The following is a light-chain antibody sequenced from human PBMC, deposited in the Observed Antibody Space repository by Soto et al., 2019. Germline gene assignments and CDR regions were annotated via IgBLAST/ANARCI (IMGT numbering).Light chain of an antibody. V-gene: IGKV1-39*01. CDR1: QSISTY. J-gene: IGKJ4*01. CDR3: QQSYTNPT. Sequence: DIQMTQSPSSLSASVGDRVTITCRASQSISTYLNWYHQKPGKVPNLLIFAASTLQSGVPSRFSGSGSGTDFTLTISSLQSEDVGTYYCQQSYTNPTFGGGTKVEVK. CDR2: AAS.